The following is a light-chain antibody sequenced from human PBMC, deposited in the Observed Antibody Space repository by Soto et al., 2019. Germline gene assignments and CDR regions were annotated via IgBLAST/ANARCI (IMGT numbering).Light chain of an antibody. J-gene: IGKJ5*01. CDR3: QYSGSSHSTT. V-gene: IGKV3-20*01. CDR2: DAS. Sequence: EIVLTQSPGTLSLSPGERATLSCRASQSISSNYLAWYQHKPGQAPRLLIYDASSKAPGTPDRFTGSGSGTDFTLTISRLEPEDFAVYSCQYSGSSHSTTFGQGTRLEIK. CDR1: QSISSNY.